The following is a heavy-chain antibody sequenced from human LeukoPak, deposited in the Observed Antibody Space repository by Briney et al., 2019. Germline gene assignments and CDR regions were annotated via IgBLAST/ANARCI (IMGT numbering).Heavy chain of an antibody. Sequence: KISCKASGGTFSSYAISWVRQAPGQGLEWMGGIIPIFGTANYAQKFQGRVTITADESTSTAYMELSSLRSEDTAVYYCARLGRTLYDSSGYFDYWGQGTLVTVSS. D-gene: IGHD3-22*01. CDR3: ARLGRTLYDSSGYFDY. CDR2: IIPIFGTA. V-gene: IGHV1-69*01. J-gene: IGHJ4*02. CDR1: GGTFSSYA.